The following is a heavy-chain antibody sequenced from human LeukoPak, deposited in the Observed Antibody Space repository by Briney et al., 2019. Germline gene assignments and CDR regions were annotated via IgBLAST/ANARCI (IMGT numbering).Heavy chain of an antibody. Sequence: ASVRVSCKASGYTFTSYGISWVRQAPGQGLEWMGWISAYNGNTNYAQKLQGRVTMTTDTSTSTAYMELRSLRSDDTAVYYCASSPSKGFGEPFDYWGQGTLVTVSS. CDR1: GYTFTSYG. V-gene: IGHV1-18*01. J-gene: IGHJ4*02. CDR2: ISAYNGNT. D-gene: IGHD3-10*01. CDR3: ASSPSKGFGEPFDY.